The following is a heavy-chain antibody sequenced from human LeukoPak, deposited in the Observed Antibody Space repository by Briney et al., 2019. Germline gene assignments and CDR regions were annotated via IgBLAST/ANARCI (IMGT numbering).Heavy chain of an antibody. D-gene: IGHD3-3*01. J-gene: IGHJ4*02. CDR1: GFTFSSHW. Sequence: GGSLRLSCAASGFTFSSHWMSWVRQAPGKGLEWVANIKQDGSEKYYVDSMKGRFTISRDNAKNSLYLQMNSLRAEDTAVYYCAREDLRFLEWLFLFDYWGQGTLVTVSS. V-gene: IGHV3-7*01. CDR2: IKQDGSEK. CDR3: AREDLRFLEWLFLFDY.